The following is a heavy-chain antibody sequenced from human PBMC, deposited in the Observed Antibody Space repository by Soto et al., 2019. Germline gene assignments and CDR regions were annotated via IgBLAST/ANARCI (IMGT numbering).Heavy chain of an antibody. D-gene: IGHD3-16*01. CDR1: GFTFSSYS. CDR3: ARDLNDYIWGSHAFDI. V-gene: IGHV3-21*01. J-gene: IGHJ3*02. CDR2: ISSSSSYI. Sequence: GSLRLSCAASGFTFSSYSMNWVRQAPGKGLEWVSSISSSSSYIYYADSVKGRFTISRDNAKNSLYLQMNSLRAEDTAVYYCARDLNDYIWGSHAFDIWGQGTMVTVSS.